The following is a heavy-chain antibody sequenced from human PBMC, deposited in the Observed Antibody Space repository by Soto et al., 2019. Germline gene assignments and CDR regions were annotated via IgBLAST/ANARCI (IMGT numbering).Heavy chain of an antibody. D-gene: IGHD1-26*01. J-gene: IGHJ4*02. CDR3: ARRSLVGATPGYFDY. CDR1: GGTFSSYA. V-gene: IGHV1-69*13. Sequence: SVKVSCKASGGTFSSYAISWVREAPGQGLELMGGIIPIFGTANYAQKFQGRVTITADESTSTAYMELSSLRSEDTAVYYCARRSLVGATPGYFDYWGQGTLVTVYS. CDR2: IIPIFGTA.